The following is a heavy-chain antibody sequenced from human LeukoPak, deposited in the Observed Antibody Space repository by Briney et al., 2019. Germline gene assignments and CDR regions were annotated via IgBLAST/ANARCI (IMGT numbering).Heavy chain of an antibody. J-gene: IGHJ4*02. CDR3: VRDRDWVPFDN. Sequence: GESLRLSCAASGFPFSNYFMHWVRQAPGKGLVWVSRIESDGSITKYADSVKGRFTVSRDNAKNTVYLQMNSLREEDTAVYYCVRDRDWVPFDNWGLGTLVTVSP. V-gene: IGHV3-74*01. CDR1: GFPFSNYF. CDR2: IESDGSIT. D-gene: IGHD3-9*01.